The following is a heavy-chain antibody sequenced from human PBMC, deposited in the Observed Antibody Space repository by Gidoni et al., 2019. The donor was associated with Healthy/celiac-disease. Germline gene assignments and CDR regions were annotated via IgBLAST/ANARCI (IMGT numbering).Heavy chain of an antibody. V-gene: IGHV3-23*01. CDR1: GFTFSSYA. CDR2: ISGSGGST. CDR3: AKLGIQLWLPVADFDY. J-gene: IGHJ4*02. Sequence: EVQLLESGGGLVQPGGSLRLSCAASGFTFSSYAMSWVRQAPGKGLEWVSSISGSGGSTYYADSVKGRFTISRDNSKNTLYLQMNSLRAEDTAVYYCAKLGIQLWLPVADFDYWGQGTLVTVSS. D-gene: IGHD5-18*01.